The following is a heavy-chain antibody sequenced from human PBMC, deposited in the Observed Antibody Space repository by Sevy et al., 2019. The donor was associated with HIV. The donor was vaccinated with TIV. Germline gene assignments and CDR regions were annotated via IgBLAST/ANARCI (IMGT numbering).Heavy chain of an antibody. V-gene: IGHV4-59*01. D-gene: IGHD3-9*01. CDR1: SGSISSYY. Sequence: SETLSLTCTVSSGSISSYYWSWIRQPPGKGLEWIGYICYSGSTNYNPSLKSRVTISVDTSKNQFSLKLSSVTAADTAVYYCARGRSYDILTGYHGSNYYFDYWGHGTLVTVSS. CDR2: ICYSGST. J-gene: IGHJ4*01. CDR3: ARGRSYDILTGYHGSNYYFDY.